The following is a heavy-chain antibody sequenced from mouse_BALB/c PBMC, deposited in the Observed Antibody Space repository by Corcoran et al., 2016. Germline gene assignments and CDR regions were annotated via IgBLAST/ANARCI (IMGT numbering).Heavy chain of an antibody. J-gene: IGHJ3*01. CDR2: ILPGSGST. Sequence: QVQLQQSGAELMKPGASVKISCKATGYTFSSYWIEWVKQRPGHGLEWIGEILPGSGSTNYNEKFMGKATFTADKSSNTAYMQLSSLTSEDSAVYYCARVNWAGAYWGQGTLVTVSA. D-gene: IGHD4-1*01. CDR3: ARVNWAGAY. CDR1: GYTFSSYW. V-gene: IGHV1-9*01.